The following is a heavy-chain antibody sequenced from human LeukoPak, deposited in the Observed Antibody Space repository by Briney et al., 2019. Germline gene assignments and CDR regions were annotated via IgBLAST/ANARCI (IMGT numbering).Heavy chain of an antibody. CDR1: GFTLSSSA. D-gene: IGHD2/OR15-2a*01. V-gene: IGHV3-21*01. J-gene: IGHJ4*02. CDR3: TRDATYYLRYGYFDY. CDR2: INNVASHI. Sequence: GSLRLSCAASGFTLSSSAMNWVRQAPGKGLEWVSSINNVASHIYYAGSVRGRFTISRDNAKNSVYLQMNSLRAEDTVVYYCTRDATYYLRYGYFDYWGQGTLVTVSS.